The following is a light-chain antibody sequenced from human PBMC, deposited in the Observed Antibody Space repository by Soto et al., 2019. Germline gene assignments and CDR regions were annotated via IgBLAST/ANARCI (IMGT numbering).Light chain of an antibody. CDR3: QKYNSAPTWT. CDR1: QGIGNY. J-gene: IGKJ1*01. Sequence: DIQMTQSPSSLSASVGDRVTITCRASQGIGNYLAWYQRKPGKVPKLLIYAASTLQSGVPSRFSGSGSGTDFTLTISSLQPEDVATYYCQKYNSAPTWTFGQGTKV. V-gene: IGKV1-27*01. CDR2: AAS.